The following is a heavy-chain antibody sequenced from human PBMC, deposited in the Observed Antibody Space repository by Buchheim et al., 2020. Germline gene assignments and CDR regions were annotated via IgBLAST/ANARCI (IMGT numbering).Heavy chain of an antibody. J-gene: IGHJ6*02. CDR2: IYYSGST. Sequence: QVQLQESGPGLVKTSQTLSLTCTVSGGSISSGDYYWRWIRQPPGKGLEWIGYIYYSGSTSYNPSLKSRVTISVDTSKNQFSLQLSSVTAAYTAVHYCASQAGVVVYCRGGSCLHYSYGMDVWGQGT. CDR3: ASQAGVVVYCRGGSCLHYSYGMDV. V-gene: IGHV4-30-4*01. D-gene: IGHD2-15*01. CDR1: GGSISSGDYY.